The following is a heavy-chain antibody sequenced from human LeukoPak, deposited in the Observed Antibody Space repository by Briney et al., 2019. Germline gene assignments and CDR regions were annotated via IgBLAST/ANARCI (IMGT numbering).Heavy chain of an antibody. CDR3: GREFCNSVSCFHPDY. J-gene: IGHJ4*02. D-gene: IGHD2/OR15-2a*01. Sequence: ASVKVSCKASGYTFTGYYMHWVRQAPGQGLEWMGWINPNSGGTNYAQKFQGRVTMTRDTSISTAYMELSRLRSDDTAVYYCGREFCNSVSCFHPDYWGQGTLVTVSS. V-gene: IGHV1-2*02. CDR2: INPNSGGT. CDR1: GYTFTGYY.